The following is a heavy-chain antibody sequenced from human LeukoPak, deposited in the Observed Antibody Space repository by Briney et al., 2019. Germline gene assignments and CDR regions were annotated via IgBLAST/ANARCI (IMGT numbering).Heavy chain of an antibody. CDR1: GGSITTNNYY. V-gene: IGHV4-39*01. J-gene: IGHJ4*02. Sequence: SETLSLTCIVSGGSITTNNYYWGWIRQPPGKGLEWIAFIYYDGTTYYNPSPKSRVTISVDTSKNQFSLKLSSVTAADTAVYYCARRSPPRTFDYWGQGALVTVSS. CDR3: ARRSPPRTFDY. CDR2: IYYDGTT.